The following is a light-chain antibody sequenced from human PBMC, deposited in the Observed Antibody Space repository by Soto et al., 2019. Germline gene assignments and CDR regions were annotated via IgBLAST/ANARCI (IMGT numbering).Light chain of an antibody. CDR1: SSNVGSNT. CDR2: NNN. V-gene: IGLV1-44*01. Sequence: QSVLTQPPSVSGTPGQRVTISCSGSSSNVGSNTVHWYQQVPGTAPKLLIFNNNQRPSGVPDRFPGSTSGTSASLAISGLQSEDESDYYCATWDDSLNAYVFGTGTKLTVL. CDR3: ATWDDSLNAYV. J-gene: IGLJ1*01.